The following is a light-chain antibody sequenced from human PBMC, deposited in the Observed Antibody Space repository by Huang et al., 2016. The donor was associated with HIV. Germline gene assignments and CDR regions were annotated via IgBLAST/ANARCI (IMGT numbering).Light chain of an antibody. CDR3: QQYDNLPPYT. J-gene: IGKJ2*01. CDR1: QDIGNY. CDR2: DAS. V-gene: IGKV1-33*01. Sequence: DIQMTQSPSSLSASVGDRVTITCQARQDIGNYLNWLQQKTGKAPKLLIYDASNLETGVPSRFSGSRSGAHFTFTINSLQPDDVATYYCQQYDNLPPYTFGQGTKVEIK.